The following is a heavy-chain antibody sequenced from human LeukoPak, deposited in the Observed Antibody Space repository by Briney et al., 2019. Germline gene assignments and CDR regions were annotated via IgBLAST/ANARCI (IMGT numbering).Heavy chain of an antibody. D-gene: IGHD3-3*01. V-gene: IGHV3-7*01. CDR2: IKQDGSEK. Sequence: GGSLRLSCAASGFTFSTYWMSWVRQAPGKGLEWVANIKQDGSEKCDVDSVKGRFTISRDNANNSLYLQMNSLRAEDTAVYYCARGGDPYDCYFDCSGQGTLVTVSS. J-gene: IGHJ4*02. CDR3: ARGGDPYDCYFDC. CDR1: GFTFSTYW.